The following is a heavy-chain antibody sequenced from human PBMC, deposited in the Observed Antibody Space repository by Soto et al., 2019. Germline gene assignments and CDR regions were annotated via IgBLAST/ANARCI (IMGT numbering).Heavy chain of an antibody. CDR2: IYYSGST. D-gene: IGHD1-1*01. J-gene: IGHJ4*02. Sequence: QVQLQESGPGLVKPSETLSLTCTVSGGSISSYYWSWIRQPPGKGLEWIGYIYYSGSTNYNPSLKSRVTISVDTCKNQFSLKLSSVTAADTAVYYCARRYGYSFDYWGQGTLVTVSS. CDR1: GGSISSYY. V-gene: IGHV4-59*08. CDR3: ARRYGYSFDY.